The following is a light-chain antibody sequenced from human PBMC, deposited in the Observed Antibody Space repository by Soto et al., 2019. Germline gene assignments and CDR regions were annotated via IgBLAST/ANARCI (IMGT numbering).Light chain of an antibody. CDR1: NSNIGAGFG. CDR2: SNT. V-gene: IGLV1-40*01. J-gene: IGLJ2*01. CDR3: QSFDINVLALI. Sequence: QTVVTQPPSVSGAPGQRVTISCTGSNSNIGAGFGVQWYQQFPRTAPRLLIYSNTNRTSGVPDRFSASKSGTSASLAITGLRAEDEADYYCQSFDINVLALIFGVGTKLTVL.